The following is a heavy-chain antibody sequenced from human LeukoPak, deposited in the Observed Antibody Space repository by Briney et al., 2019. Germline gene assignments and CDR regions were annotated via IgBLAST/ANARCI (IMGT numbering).Heavy chain of an antibody. J-gene: IGHJ4*02. Sequence: GGSLRLSCAASGFTFRSYAMTWVRQSPGKGLEWASAIGGSGGTTYYADSVKGRFTISRDNSKNTLYLQMNSLRAEDTAVYYCSKDRGGTYGDYFDYWGQGTLVTVSS. CDR2: IGGSGGTT. CDR1: GFTFRSYA. D-gene: IGHD4-17*01. V-gene: IGHV3-23*01. CDR3: SKDRGGTYGDYFDY.